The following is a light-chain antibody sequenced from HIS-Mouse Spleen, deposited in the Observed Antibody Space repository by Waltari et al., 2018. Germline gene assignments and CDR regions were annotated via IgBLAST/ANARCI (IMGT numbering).Light chain of an antibody. J-gene: IGLJ2*01. CDR3: QVWDSSSDPVV. CDR2: DDS. Sequence: SYVLTQPPSVSVAPGQTARITWGGNNIGSKSVPWYQQKPGQAPVLVVYDDSDRPSGIPERFSGSNSGNTATLTISRVEAGDEADYYCQVWDSSSDPVVFGGGTKLTVL. CDR1: NIGSKS. V-gene: IGLV3-21*02.